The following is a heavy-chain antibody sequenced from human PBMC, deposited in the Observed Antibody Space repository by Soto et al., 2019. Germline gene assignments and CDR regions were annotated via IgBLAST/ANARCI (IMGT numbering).Heavy chain of an antibody. Sequence: QVQLVQSGAEVKKPGSSVRVSCTASGDTFNFYTISWVRQVPGQGPEWMGRIIPMLGMSNYAQKFQGRVTIMADKSTSTVYMNLSGLTSEDTAVYYCATNYGSGSTHFYYWGQGTLFTVSS. CDR3: ATNYGSGSTHFYY. V-gene: IGHV1-69*02. CDR1: GDTFNFYT. D-gene: IGHD3-10*01. CDR2: IIPMLGMS. J-gene: IGHJ4*02.